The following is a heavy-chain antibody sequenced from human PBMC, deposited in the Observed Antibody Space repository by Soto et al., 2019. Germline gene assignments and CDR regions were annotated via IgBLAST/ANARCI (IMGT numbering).Heavy chain of an antibody. CDR3: AKEDQWLNPYYFDY. J-gene: IGHJ4*02. D-gene: IGHD6-19*01. CDR1: GFTFSSYS. V-gene: IGHV3-48*01. Sequence: GGSLRLSCAASGFTFSSYSMNWVRQAPGKGLEWVSYITTTSTSMYYADSVKGRFTISRDNAKNSLYLQMNSLRAEDTAVYYCAKEDQWLNPYYFDYWGQGTLVTVSS. CDR2: ITTTSTSM.